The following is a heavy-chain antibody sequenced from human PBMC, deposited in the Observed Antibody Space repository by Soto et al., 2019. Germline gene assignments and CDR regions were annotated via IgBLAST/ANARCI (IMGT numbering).Heavy chain of an antibody. D-gene: IGHD1-26*01. V-gene: IGHV3-33*01. J-gene: IGHJ3*02. CDR1: GFTLSSYG. CDR2: IWYDGSNK. CDR3: ARESGSKAVDI. Sequence: QVLLVESGGGVVQPGKSLRLSCAASGFTLSSYGMHWVRQAPGKGLAWVAIIWYDGSNKYYADSVKGRFTISRDNSKNTLFLQMNSLRADDTAVYYCARESGSKAVDIWGQGTMVTVSS.